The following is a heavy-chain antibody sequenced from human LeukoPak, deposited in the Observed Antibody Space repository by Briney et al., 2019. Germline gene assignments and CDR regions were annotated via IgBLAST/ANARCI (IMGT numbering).Heavy chain of an antibody. V-gene: IGHV3-21*01. J-gene: IGHJ4*02. CDR3: AREHDFWSGYYSYYFDY. CDR1: EFTFSSYS. D-gene: IGHD3-3*01. CDR2: ISSSSSYI. Sequence: GGSLRLSCAASEFTFSSYSMNWVRQAPGKGLEWVSSISSSSSYIYYADSVKGRFTISRDNAKNSLYLQMNSLRAEDTAVYYCAREHDFWSGYYSYYFDYWGQGTLVTVSS.